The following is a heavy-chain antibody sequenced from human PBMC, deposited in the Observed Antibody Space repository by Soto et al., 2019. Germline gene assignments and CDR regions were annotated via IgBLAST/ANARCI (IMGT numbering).Heavy chain of an antibody. Sequence: GESLKISCKGSGYSFTSYWISWVRQMPGKGLEWMGRIDPSDSYTNYSPSFQGHVTISADKSISTAYLQWSSLKASDTAMYYCARRGITMVRGVHAPGMDVWGQGTTVTV. CDR3: ARRGITMVRGVHAPGMDV. J-gene: IGHJ6*02. V-gene: IGHV5-10-1*01. D-gene: IGHD3-10*01. CDR2: IDPSDSYT. CDR1: GYSFTSYW.